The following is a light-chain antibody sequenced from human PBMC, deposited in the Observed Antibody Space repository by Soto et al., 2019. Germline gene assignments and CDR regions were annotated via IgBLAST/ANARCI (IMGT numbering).Light chain of an antibody. V-gene: IGKV1-39*01. CDR2: AAS. CDR1: QSISSY. CDR3: QQGYSTPWT. J-gene: IGKJ1*01. Sequence: DIQMTQYPSSLSASVGDRVTITCRASQSISSYLHWYQQKPGKAPKLLIYAASNLQRGVPSRFSASGSGTDFTLTLNSLQPEDFATYYCQQGYSTPWTFGQGTKVDIK.